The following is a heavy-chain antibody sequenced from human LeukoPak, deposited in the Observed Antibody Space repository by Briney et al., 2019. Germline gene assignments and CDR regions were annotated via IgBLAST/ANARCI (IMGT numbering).Heavy chain of an antibody. J-gene: IGHJ4*02. CDR1: GFTFSSYA. D-gene: IGHD6-19*01. CDR2: ISYDGSNK. CDR3: VTGYSSGWSLIDY. V-gene: IGHV3-30*14. Sequence: PGGSLRLSCAASGFTFSSYAMHWVRQAPGKGLEWVAVISYDGSNKYYADSVKGRFTISRDNSKNTLYLQMNSLRAEDTAVYYCVTGYSSGWSLIDYWGQGTLVTVSS.